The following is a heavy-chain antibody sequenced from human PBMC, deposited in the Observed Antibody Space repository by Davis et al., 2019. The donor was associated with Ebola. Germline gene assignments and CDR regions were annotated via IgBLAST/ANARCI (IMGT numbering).Heavy chain of an antibody. Sequence: ASVKVSCKASGYTFTSYYMHWVRQAPGQGLEWMGIINPSGGSTSYAQKFQGRVTMTRDTSTSTVYMELSSLRSEDTAVYYCARDGGATYRPYWYFDLWGRGTLVTVSS. V-gene: IGHV1-46*01. J-gene: IGHJ2*01. CDR1: GYTFTSYY. D-gene: IGHD3-10*01. CDR3: ARDGGATYRPYWYFDL. CDR2: INPSGGST.